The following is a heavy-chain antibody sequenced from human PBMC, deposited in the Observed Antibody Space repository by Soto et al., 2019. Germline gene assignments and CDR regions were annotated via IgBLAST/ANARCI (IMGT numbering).Heavy chain of an antibody. D-gene: IGHD6-13*01. CDR1: GGSFSGYY. Sequence: SETLSLTCAVYGGSFSGYYWSWIHQPPGKGLEWIGEINHSGSTNYNPSLKSRVTISVDTSKNQFSLKLSSVTAADTAVYYCARVGIAAAGTPYYFDYWGQGTLVTVSS. J-gene: IGHJ4*02. CDR2: INHSGST. CDR3: ARVGIAAAGTPYYFDY. V-gene: IGHV4-34*01.